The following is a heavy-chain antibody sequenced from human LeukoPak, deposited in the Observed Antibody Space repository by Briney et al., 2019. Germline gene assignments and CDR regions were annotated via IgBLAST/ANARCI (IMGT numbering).Heavy chain of an antibody. J-gene: IGHJ6*03. D-gene: IGHD2-2*01. CDR1: GGTFSSYA. CDR3: ARAGTYCSSTSCGLPSYYYYMDV. V-gene: IGHV1-69*05. Sequence: ASVKVSCKASGGTFSSYAISWVRQAPGQGLEWMGGIIPIFGTANYAQKFQGRVTITTDESTSTAYMELSSLRSEDAAVCYCARAGTYCSSTSCGLPSYYYYMDVWGKGTTVTVSS. CDR2: IIPIFGTA.